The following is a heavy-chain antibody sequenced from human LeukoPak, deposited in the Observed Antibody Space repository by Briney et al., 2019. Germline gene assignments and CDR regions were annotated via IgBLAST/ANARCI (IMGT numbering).Heavy chain of an antibody. CDR3: ARGANLDIVVVPAAY. J-gene: IGHJ4*02. CDR2: IYSGGST. D-gene: IGHD2-2*01. CDR1: GFTVSSNY. V-gene: IGHV3-53*01. Sequence: GGSLRLSCAASGFTVSSNYMSWVRQAPGKGLEWVSVIYSGGSTYYADSVKGRFTISRDNSKNTLYLQMNSLRAEDTAVYYCARGANLDIVVVPAAYRGQGTLVTVSS.